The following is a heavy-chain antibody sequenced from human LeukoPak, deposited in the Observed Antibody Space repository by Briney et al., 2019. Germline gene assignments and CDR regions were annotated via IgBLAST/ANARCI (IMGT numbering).Heavy chain of an antibody. J-gene: IGHJ4*02. CDR1: GGSFSGYY. D-gene: IGHD6-13*01. V-gene: IGHV4-34*01. Sequence: SETLSLTCAVYGGSFSGYYWSWIRQPPGKGLEWIGEINHSGSTNYNPSLKSRVTISVDTSKNQFSLKLSSVTAADTAVYYCARRGYNSSSDFDYWGQGTLVTVSS. CDR3: ARRGYNSSSDFDY. CDR2: INHSGST.